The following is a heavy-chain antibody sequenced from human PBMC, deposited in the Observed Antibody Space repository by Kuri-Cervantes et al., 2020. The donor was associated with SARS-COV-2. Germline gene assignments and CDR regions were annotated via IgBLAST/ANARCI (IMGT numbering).Heavy chain of an antibody. V-gene: IGHV4-59*08. Sequence: SETLSLTCTVSGGSISSYYWSWIRQPPGKGLEWFGYIYYSGSTNYNPSLKSRVTISVDTSKNQFSLKLSSVTAADTAVYYCARHTGLRSFPGANWFDPWGQGTLVTVSS. CDR1: GGSISSYY. D-gene: IGHD5-12*01. CDR3: ARHTGLRSFPGANWFDP. J-gene: IGHJ5*02. CDR2: IYYSGST.